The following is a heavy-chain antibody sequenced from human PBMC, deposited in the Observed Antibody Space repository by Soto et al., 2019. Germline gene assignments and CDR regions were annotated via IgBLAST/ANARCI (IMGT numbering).Heavy chain of an antibody. D-gene: IGHD3-3*01. CDR1: GFTFSSYG. Sequence: QVQLVESGGGVVQPGRSLRLSCAASGFTFSSYGMHWVRQAPGKGLKWVAVISYDGSNKYYADSVKGRFTISRDNSKNTLYLQMNSLRAEDTAVYYCAKDFPGTTIFGVVTHYYYGMDVWGQGTTVTVSS. CDR3: AKDFPGTTIFGVVTHYYYGMDV. CDR2: ISYDGSNK. V-gene: IGHV3-30*18. J-gene: IGHJ6*02.